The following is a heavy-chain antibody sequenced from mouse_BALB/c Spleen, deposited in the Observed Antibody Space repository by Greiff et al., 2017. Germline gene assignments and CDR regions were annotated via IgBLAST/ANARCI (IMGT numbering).Heavy chain of an antibody. D-gene: IGHD2-3*01. CDR2: ISSGGST. CDR1: GFTFSSYA. V-gene: IGHV5-6-5*01. J-gene: IGHJ2*01. Sequence: EVQRVESGGGLVKPGGSLKLSCAASGFTFSSYAMSWVRQTPEKRLEWVASISSGGSTYYPDSVKGRFTISRDNARNILYLQMSSLRSEDTAMYYCARGLYDYLDYWGQGTTLTVSS. CDR3: ARGLYDYLDY.